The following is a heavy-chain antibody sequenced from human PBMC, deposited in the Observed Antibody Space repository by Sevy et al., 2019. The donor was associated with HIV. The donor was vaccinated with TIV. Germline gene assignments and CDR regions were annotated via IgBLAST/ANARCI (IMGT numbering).Heavy chain of an antibody. CDR2: IKQDGSEK. CDR3: XXXXXXXXXXXXXXXXXXXXEGWFDP. CDR1: GFTFSSYW. Sequence: GGSLRLSCAASGFTFSSYWMSWVRQAPGKGLEWVANIKQDGSEKYYVDSVKGRFTISRDNAQNSLYLQMNSLRADDXXXXXXXXXXXXXXXXXXXXXXXXXXEGWFDPWGQGTRVTVSS. V-gene: IGHV3-7*01. J-gene: IGHJ5*02.